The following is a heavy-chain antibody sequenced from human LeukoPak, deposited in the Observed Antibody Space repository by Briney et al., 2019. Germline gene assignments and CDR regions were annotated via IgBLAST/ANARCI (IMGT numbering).Heavy chain of an antibody. CDR1: GGSISSYY. Sequence: SETLSLTCTVSGGSISSYYWSWIRQPPGKGLEWIGYIYYSGSTNYNPSLKSRVTISVDTSKNQFSLKLSSVTAADTAVYYCARAGTGYLSYYYYYYGMDVWGQGTTVTVSS. CDR2: IYYSGST. J-gene: IGHJ6*02. V-gene: IGHV4-59*01. CDR3: ARAGTGYLSYYYYYYGMDV. D-gene: IGHD3/OR15-3a*01.